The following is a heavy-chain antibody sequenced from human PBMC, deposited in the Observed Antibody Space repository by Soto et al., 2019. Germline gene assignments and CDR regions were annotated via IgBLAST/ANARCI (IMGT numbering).Heavy chain of an antibody. Sequence: GGSLRLSCAASGFTFSSYAMSLVRQAPGKGLEWVSIISGSGGSTYYADSVKGRFTISRDNSKNTLYLQMNSLRAEDTAVYYCAKEYGSSWYSYYGMDVWGQGTTVTVYS. CDR3: AKEYGSSWYSYYGMDV. J-gene: IGHJ6*02. CDR1: GFTFSSYA. V-gene: IGHV3-23*01. CDR2: ISGSGGST. D-gene: IGHD6-13*01.